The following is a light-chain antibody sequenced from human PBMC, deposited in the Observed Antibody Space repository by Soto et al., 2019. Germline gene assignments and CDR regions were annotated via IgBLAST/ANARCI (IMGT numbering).Light chain of an antibody. CDR2: CAT. Sequence: DMVLTQSPDSLSVSLGERATISCKSSQSVLYSSNNRNYLAWYRQRPRQPPELLIYCATTRNSGVPDRFSGSGSGTNSTLTISRLQTEDVAVYYCQYYFRSPYTFGQGTKLEIK. V-gene: IGKV4-1*01. J-gene: IGKJ2*01. CDR1: QSVLYSSNNRNY. CDR3: QYYFRSPYT.